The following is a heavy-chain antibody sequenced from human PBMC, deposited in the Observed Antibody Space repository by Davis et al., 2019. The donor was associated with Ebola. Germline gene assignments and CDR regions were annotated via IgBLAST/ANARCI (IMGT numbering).Heavy chain of an antibody. Sequence: PGGSLRLSCAASGFTFDDYAMHWVRQAPEKGLEWVSGISWNSGSIGYADSVKGRFTISRDNAKNSLYLQMNSLRAEDTALYYCAKDITVVVAATPTDYYGMDVWGQGTTVTVSS. J-gene: IGHJ6*02. CDR3: AKDITVVVAATPTDYYGMDV. V-gene: IGHV3-9*01. D-gene: IGHD2-15*01. CDR1: GFTFDDYA. CDR2: ISWNSGSI.